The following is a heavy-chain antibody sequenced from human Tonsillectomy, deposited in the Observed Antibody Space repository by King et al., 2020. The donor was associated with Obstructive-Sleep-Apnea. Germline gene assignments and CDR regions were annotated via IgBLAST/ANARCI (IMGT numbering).Heavy chain of an antibody. CDR3: ARDHSGSYSHGPTFDF. V-gene: IGHV4-39*07. J-gene: IGHJ4*02. CDR2: IYYSGTT. D-gene: IGHD1-26*01. Sequence: MQLQESGPGLVKPSETLSLTCTVSGDSISSSSYYWGWIRQPPGKGLEWIGSIYYSGTTYYNPSLKTRVTISLDTSKNQFSLKVRSVTAADTAVYYCARDHSGSYSHGPTFDFWGQGTLVTVSS. CDR1: GDSISSSSYY.